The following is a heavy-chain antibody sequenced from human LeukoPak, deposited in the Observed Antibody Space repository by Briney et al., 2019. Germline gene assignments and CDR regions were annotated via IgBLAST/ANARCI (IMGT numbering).Heavy chain of an antibody. D-gene: IGHD1-1*01. CDR1: GFIVYSNY. J-gene: IGHJ4*02. CDR2: IYHSGSP. CDR3: ARVNINNWHSCDY. Sequence: PGGSLRLSCAASGFIVYSNYMSWVRQPPGKGLEWIGEIYHSGSPNYNPSLKSRVTISVDKSRNHFSLNLSSVTAADTAVYYCARVNINNWHSCDYWGQGTLVTVSS. V-gene: IGHV4-4*02.